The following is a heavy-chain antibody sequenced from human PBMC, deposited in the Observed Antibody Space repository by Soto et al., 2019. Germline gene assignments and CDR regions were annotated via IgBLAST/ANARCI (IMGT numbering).Heavy chain of an antibody. CDR1: GGSISSSSYY. D-gene: IGHD6-13*01. CDR3: ATSYSSSWALDY. V-gene: IGHV4-39*01. J-gene: IGHJ4*02. CDR2: IYYSGST. Sequence: SETLSLTCTVSGGSISSSSYYWGWIRQPPGKGLEWIGSIYYSGSTYYNPSLKSRVTISVDTSKNQFSLKLSSVTAADTAVYYCATSYSSSWALDYWGQGTLVTVSS.